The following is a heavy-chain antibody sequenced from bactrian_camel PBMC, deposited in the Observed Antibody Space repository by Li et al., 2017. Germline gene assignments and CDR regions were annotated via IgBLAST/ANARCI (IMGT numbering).Heavy chain of an antibody. J-gene: IGHJ4*01. CDR2: LAPDGST. CDR1: GFTFSNVY. V-gene: IGHV3S10*01. Sequence: VQLVESGGGLVQPGGSLRLSCAASGFTFSNVYILWVRQAPGNECELVSALAPDGSTYYATSVKGRFTASRDNAENTVFLRMNSLKPEDTAVYYCAAAADSTVVDYDMPEFCGGQGTQVTVS. CDR3: AAAADSTVVDYDMPEFC. D-gene: IGHD6*01.